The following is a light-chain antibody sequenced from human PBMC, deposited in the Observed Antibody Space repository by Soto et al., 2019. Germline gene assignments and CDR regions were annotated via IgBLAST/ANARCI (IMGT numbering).Light chain of an antibody. CDR1: QSINRW. Sequence: DIQMTQSPSSVSASLGDTVTIXXRASQSINRWLSWYQQKPGEAPQVLIYDASSLESGVPSRFSGTGSGTEFTLIISSLQPDDFATYYCQQYGSYWTFGQGTKVDIK. CDR2: DAS. J-gene: IGKJ1*01. CDR3: QQYGSYWT. V-gene: IGKV1-5*01.